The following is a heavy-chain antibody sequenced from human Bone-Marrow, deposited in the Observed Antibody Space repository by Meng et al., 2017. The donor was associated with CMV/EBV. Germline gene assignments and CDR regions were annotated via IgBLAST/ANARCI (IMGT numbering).Heavy chain of an antibody. V-gene: IGHV3-11*04. J-gene: IGHJ6*02. CDR1: GFTFSYYY. Sequence: GESLKISCAASGFTFSYYYLSWIRQAPGKGLEWVSYISSSGSTIYYADSVKGRFTISRENAKNSLYLQMNLLRAEDTAVYYCARDLIVVVPEAAGYYYGMDVWGQGTTVTVSS. CDR3: ARDLIVVVPEAAGYYYGMDV. D-gene: IGHD2-2*01. CDR2: ISSSGSTI.